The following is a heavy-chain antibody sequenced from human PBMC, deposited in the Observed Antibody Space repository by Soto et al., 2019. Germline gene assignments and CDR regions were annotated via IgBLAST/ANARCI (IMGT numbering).Heavy chain of an antibody. CDR1: GFTFSSYE. V-gene: IGHV3-48*03. J-gene: IGHJ3*02. Sequence: EVQLAESGGGLVQPGGSLRLSCAASGFTFSSYEMNWVRQAPGKGLEWVSYISSSGSTIYYADSVKGRFTISRDNAKNSLYLQMSSLRDEDTALYYCAKAYSRLGGALDIWGQGTMVTVSS. D-gene: IGHD1-26*01. CDR2: ISSSGSTI. CDR3: AKAYSRLGGALDI.